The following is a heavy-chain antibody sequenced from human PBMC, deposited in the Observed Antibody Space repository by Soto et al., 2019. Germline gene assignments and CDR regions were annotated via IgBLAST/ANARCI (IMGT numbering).Heavy chain of an antibody. J-gene: IGHJ4*02. CDR1: GFTFSSYA. D-gene: IGHD2-2*01. V-gene: IGHV3-23*01. CDR2: ISGSGGST. CDR3: AKSTRIVVVPAAIHF. Sequence: EVQLLESGGGLVQPGGSLRLSCAASGFTFSSYAMSWVRQAPGKGLEWVSAISGSGGSTYYADSVKGRFTISRDNSKNTLYMQMTSLRAEDTAVYYCAKSTRIVVVPAAIHFWGQGTLVTVSS.